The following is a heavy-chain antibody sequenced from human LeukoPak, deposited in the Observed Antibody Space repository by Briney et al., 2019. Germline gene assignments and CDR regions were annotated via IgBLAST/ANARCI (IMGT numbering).Heavy chain of an antibody. D-gene: IGHD1-1*01. CDR1: GFSFGSYD. V-gene: IGHV3-48*03. CDR3: ARGRMVTSAGTTAYYGLDV. Sequence: GGSLRLSCAASGFSFGSYDMNWVRQAPGKGLEWISYITSGGTIDYVDSMKGRFTISRDNAKNSLYLQMSSLRAEDTAVYYCARGRMVTSAGTTAYYGLDVWGQGTTVTVSS. J-gene: IGHJ6*02. CDR2: ITSGGTI.